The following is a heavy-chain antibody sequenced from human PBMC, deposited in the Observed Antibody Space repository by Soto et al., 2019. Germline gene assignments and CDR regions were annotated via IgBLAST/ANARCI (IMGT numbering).Heavy chain of an antibody. D-gene: IGHD6-19*01. CDR2: MLYSGIT. CDR3: ARLRYSSGGYGGDYFDY. V-gene: IGHV4-39*01. J-gene: IGHJ4*02. Sequence: KASETLSLTCSVSGYSVSSSDYYWAWIRQPPGKGLEWIGSMLYSGITYYNPSLKSRVTLSVDTYKNQFSVRLSSVTASDTDVYYCARLRYSSGGYGGDYFDYWGQGTLVTVSS. CDR1: GYSVSSSDYY.